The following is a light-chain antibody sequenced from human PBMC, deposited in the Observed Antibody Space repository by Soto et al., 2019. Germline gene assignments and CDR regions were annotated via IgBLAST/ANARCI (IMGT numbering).Light chain of an antibody. CDR1: SSDVGRHKY. Sequence: QSALTQPPSASGSPGQSVTISCTGSSSDVGRHKYVSWYQQHRGKAPKLLIFEVNKRPSGVPDRFSASTSGITASLTVSGLQPEDEAAYYCSSYTDTDNFVLFGGGTKLTVL. J-gene: IGLJ2*01. CDR2: EVN. V-gene: IGLV2-8*01. CDR3: SSYTDTDNFVL.